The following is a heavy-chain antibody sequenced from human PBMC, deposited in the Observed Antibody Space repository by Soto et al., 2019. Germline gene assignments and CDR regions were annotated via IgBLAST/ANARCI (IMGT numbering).Heavy chain of an antibody. D-gene: IGHD6-19*01. CDR2: IKQDASEK. Sequence: EVRLEESGGRWVQPGDSLRRSGEGSGMAFENFWMNWVRQAPGKGLEWVAIIKQDASEKLYVDSVRGRFTISRDNAKNSVYLEISSRRVDDTAVYYCVGGRGWLTQYWGQGTLVTVAS. CDR1: GMAFENFW. CDR3: VGGRGWLTQY. J-gene: IGHJ4*02. V-gene: IGHV3-7*03.